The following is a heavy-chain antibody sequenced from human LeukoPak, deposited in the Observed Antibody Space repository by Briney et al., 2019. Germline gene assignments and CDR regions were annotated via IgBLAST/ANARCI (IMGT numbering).Heavy chain of an antibody. CDR3: VREAEAGTGAFDI. V-gene: IGHV4-4*07. D-gene: IGHD6-19*01. CDR1: GGSISSYY. CDR2: IYTSGST. Sequence: SETLSLTCTASGGSISSYYWSWIRQPAGKGLEWIGRIYTSGSTNYNPSLKSRVTMSVDTPKNQFSLKLSSVTAADTAVYYCVREAEAGTGAFDIWGQGTMVTVSS. J-gene: IGHJ3*02.